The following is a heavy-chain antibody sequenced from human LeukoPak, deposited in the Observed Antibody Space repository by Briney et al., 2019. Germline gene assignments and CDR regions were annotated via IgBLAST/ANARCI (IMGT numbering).Heavy chain of an antibody. V-gene: IGHV4-59*01. J-gene: IGHJ4*02. CDR3: ARVSGYDWESFYDY. CDR1: GGSISSYY. CDR2: IYYSGST. Sequence: SETLSLTCTVSGGSISSYYWSWIRQPPGKGLEWIGYIYYSGSTNYNPSLKSRVTISVDTSKNQFSLKLSSVTAADTAVYYCARVSGYDWESFYDYWGQGTLVTVSS. D-gene: IGHD5-12*01.